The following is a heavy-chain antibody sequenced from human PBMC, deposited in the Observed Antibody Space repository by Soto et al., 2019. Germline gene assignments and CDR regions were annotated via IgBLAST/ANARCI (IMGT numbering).Heavy chain of an antibody. J-gene: IGHJ6*03. V-gene: IGHV3-23*01. CDR3: AADSGYDRDGYYYLGD. CDR1: GFTFSSYA. D-gene: IGHD5-12*01. CDR2: ISGSGGST. Sequence: GGSLRLSCAASGFTFSSYAMSWVRQAPGKGLEWVSSISGSGGSTYYADSVKGRFTISRDNSKNTLYLQMNSLRAEDTAVYYCAADSGYDRDGYYYLGDWGKGTKVTVPS.